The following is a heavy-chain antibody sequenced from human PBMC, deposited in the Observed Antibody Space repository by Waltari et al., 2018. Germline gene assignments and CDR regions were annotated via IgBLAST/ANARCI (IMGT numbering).Heavy chain of an antibody. V-gene: IGHV1-3*01. D-gene: IGHD3-3*01. CDR3: TRDLAIGDPDFDY. CDR1: GYSFTRYS. J-gene: IGHJ4*02. CDR2: INAGNGHL. Sequence: VQLAQSGTEVKKPGASVRLSCKASGYSFTRYSIHWVRQAPGQGLEWMGWINAGNGHLRYSQDFQNRITITMYTFASTAYMELSSLTSEDTAVYYCTRDLAIGDPDFDYWGQGTLVTVSS.